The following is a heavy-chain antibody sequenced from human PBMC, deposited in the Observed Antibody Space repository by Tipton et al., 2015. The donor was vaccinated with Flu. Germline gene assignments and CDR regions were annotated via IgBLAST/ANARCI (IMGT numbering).Heavy chain of an antibody. D-gene: IGHD3-3*01. CDR1: GGSISTSY. CDR2: ISTSGST. J-gene: IGHJ2*01. CDR3: ARRRYDFWSGYYWSYWYFDI. Sequence: TLSLTCTVAGGSISTSYWSWIRQPAGKGLEWIGRISTSGSTNYNASLESRVTLSRDTSKNHISLRLRSATAADTAVYYCARRRYDFWSGYYWSYWYFDIWGRGTLVTVSS. V-gene: IGHV4-4*07.